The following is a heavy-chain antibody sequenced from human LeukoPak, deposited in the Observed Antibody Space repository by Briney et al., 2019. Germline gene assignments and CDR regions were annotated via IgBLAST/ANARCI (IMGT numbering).Heavy chain of an antibody. V-gene: IGHV1-69*05. J-gene: IGHJ4*02. Sequence: GASVKVSCKASGGTFISYAISWVRQAPGQGLEWMGRIIPIFGTANYAQKFQGRVTITTDESTSTAYMELSSLRSEDTAVYYCARGGFWFGSGYYYYFDYWGQGTLVTVSS. CDR2: IIPIFGTA. D-gene: IGHD3-3*01. CDR1: GGTFISYA. CDR3: ARGGFWFGSGYYYYFDY.